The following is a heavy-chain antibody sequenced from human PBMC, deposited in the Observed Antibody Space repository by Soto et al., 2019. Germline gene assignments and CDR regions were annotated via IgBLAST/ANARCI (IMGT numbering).Heavy chain of an antibody. J-gene: IGHJ6*02. V-gene: IGHV1-69*12. CDR1: GGTFSSYA. Sequence: QVQLVQSGAEVKKPGSSVKVSCKASGGTFSSYAISWVRQAPGQGLEWMGGIIPIFGTANYAQKFQGRVTIPADESTSTAYMELSSLRSEDTAVYYCASSVSTVTTPLDYYYYGMDVWGQGTTVTVSS. D-gene: IGHD4-17*01. CDR2: IIPIFGTA. CDR3: ASSVSTVTTPLDYYYYGMDV.